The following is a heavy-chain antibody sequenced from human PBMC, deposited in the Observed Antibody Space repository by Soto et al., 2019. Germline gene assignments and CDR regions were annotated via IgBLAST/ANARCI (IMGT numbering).Heavy chain of an antibody. CDR1: GDSMTNYY. CDR3: ARDLTMGWFDP. D-gene: IGHD3-10*01. Sequence: QVQLQESGPGLVKPSETLSLTCTVFGDSMTNYYWSWIRQPPGKGLEWIGYIYYSGSTKYNPSLKSRVSISMDTSKNQFSLKLSSVTAADTAVYYCARDLTMGWFDPWGQGTLVTVSS. CDR2: IYYSGST. J-gene: IGHJ5*02. V-gene: IGHV4-59*01.